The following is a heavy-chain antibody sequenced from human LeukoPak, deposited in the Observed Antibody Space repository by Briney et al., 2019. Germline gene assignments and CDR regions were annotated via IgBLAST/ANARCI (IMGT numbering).Heavy chain of an antibody. J-gene: IGHJ6*02. CDR1: GFPFRDYY. Sequence: GGALVLSWAASGFPFRDYYINWIRQAPGKGLEWVSHISSSGRLMQYADSVKGRFTITRDNAQNFMSLQMNSLKPEDTAVYYCARDTNNGLDVWGRGTTVTVSS. V-gene: IGHV3-11*01. CDR3: ARDTNNGLDV. D-gene: IGHD1-14*01. CDR2: ISSSGRLM.